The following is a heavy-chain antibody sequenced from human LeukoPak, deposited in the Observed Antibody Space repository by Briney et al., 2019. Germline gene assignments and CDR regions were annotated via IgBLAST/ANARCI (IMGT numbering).Heavy chain of an antibody. J-gene: IGHJ4*02. D-gene: IGHD3-22*01. Sequence: PGGSLRLSCAASGFTFSSYWMSWVRQAPGKGLEWVANIKQDGSEKYYVDSVKGRFTISRDNAKNSLYLQMNSLRAEDTAVYYCARGGDSSGYYPFDYWGQGTLVTVSS. CDR3: ARGGDSSGYYPFDY. CDR1: GFTFSSYW. V-gene: IGHV3-7*03. CDR2: IKQDGSEK.